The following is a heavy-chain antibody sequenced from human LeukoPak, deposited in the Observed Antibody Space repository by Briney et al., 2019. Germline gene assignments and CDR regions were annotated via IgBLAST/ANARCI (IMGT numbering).Heavy chain of an antibody. V-gene: IGHV1-8*01. CDR3: ATTEVGYSGYDGY. Sequence: ASVKVSCKASGYTFTSYDINWVRQATGQGLEWMGWMNPNSGNTGYAQKLQGRVTMTRNTSISTAYMELSSLRSEDTAVYYCATTEVGYSGYDGYWGQGTLVTVSS. CDR1: GYTFTSYD. J-gene: IGHJ4*02. CDR2: MNPNSGNT. D-gene: IGHD5-12*01.